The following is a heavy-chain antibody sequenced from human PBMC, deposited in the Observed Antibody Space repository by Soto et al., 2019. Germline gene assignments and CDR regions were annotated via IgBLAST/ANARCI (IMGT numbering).Heavy chain of an antibody. CDR1: GDSVSSNTAT. CDR2: TYYKSKWYT. CDR3: ERAPTILVTGQRLAC. V-gene: IGHV6-1*01. J-gene: IGHJ4*02. D-gene: IGHD3-9*01. Sequence: SQTLSLTCAISGDSVSSNTATWNWIRQSPSRGLEWLGRTYYKSKWYTDSAISVKSRIVINPDTSKNQISLQLKSVTPEDAAVYYCERAPTILVTGQRLACSGQGTLVTVP.